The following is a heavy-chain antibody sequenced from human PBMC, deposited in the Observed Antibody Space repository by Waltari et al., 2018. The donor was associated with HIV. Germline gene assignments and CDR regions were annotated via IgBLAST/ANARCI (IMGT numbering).Heavy chain of an antibody. CDR1: GGSISSSSYY. D-gene: IGHD6-13*01. CDR3: ARAAPWNWFDP. V-gene: IGHV4-39*01. Sequence: QLQLQESGPGLVKPSETLSLTCTVSGGSISSSSYYWGWIRQPPGKGLEWIGSIYYSGSTYYNPSLKSRVTISVDTSKNQFSLKLSSVTAADTAVYYGARAAPWNWFDPWGQGTLVTVSS. CDR2: IYYSGST. J-gene: IGHJ5*02.